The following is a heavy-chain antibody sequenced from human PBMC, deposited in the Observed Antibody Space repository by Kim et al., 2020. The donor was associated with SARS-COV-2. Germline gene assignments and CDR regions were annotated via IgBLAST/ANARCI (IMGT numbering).Heavy chain of an antibody. D-gene: IGHD4-17*01. CDR3: ASAGFDGDYNDY. J-gene: IGHJ4*02. CDR2: ISSSSSYI. V-gene: IGHV3-21*01. CDR1: GFTFSSYS. Sequence: GGSLRLSCAASGFTFSSYSMNWVRQAPGKGLEWVSSISSSSSYIYYADSVKGRFTISRDNAKNSLYLQMNSLRAEDTAVYYCASAGFDGDYNDYWGQGTLVTVSS.